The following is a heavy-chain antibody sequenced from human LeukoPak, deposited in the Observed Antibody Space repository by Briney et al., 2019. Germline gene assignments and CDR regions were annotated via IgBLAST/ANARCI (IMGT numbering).Heavy chain of an antibody. CDR1: GFTFSSYW. CDR2: IKQDGSEK. J-gene: IGHJ4*02. CDR3: ARGLSGTSTSFDY. D-gene: IGHD1-1*01. V-gene: IGHV3-7*01. Sequence: GGSLRLSCAASGFTFSSYWMSWVRQAPGKGLEWVANIKQDGSEKYYVDSVKGRFTISRDNAKNSLYLQMNSLRAEDTAVYYCARGLSGTSTSFDYWGQGTLVTVSS.